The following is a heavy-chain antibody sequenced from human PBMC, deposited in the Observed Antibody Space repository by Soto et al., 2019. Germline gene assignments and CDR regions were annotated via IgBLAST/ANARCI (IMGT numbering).Heavy chain of an antibody. J-gene: IGHJ4*02. CDR1: GHTFTSNG. D-gene: IGHD5-18*01. Sequence: ASVKVSCKASGHTFTSNGISWVRQAPGQGLEWMGWISAYNGNTNYAQKIQGRVTMTTDTSTSTAYMELRSLRSDDTAVYYCARDNGYSYGTGSVDFWGQGTLVTVSS. CDR3: ARDNGYSYGTGSVDF. V-gene: IGHV1-18*01. CDR2: ISAYNGNT.